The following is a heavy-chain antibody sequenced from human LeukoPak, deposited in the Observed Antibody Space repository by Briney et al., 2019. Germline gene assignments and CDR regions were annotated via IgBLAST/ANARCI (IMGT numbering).Heavy chain of an antibody. D-gene: IGHD5-12*01. V-gene: IGHV4-39*07. CDR1: GGSIIISSYY. CDR3: ARSGSGYLTYYFDY. J-gene: IGHJ4*02. Sequence: PSETLSLTCTVSGGSIIISSYYWGWIRQPPGKGLEWIGSMYSSGSTYYNPSLKSRVIISVDTSKNQFSLKLSSVTAADTAVYYCARSGSGYLTYYFDYWGQGTLVTVSS. CDR2: MYSSGST.